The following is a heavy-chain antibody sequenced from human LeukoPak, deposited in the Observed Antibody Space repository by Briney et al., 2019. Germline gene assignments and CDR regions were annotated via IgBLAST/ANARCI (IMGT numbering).Heavy chain of an antibody. CDR2: ISWDGGST. Sequence: GGSLRLSCAASGFTFDDYAMHWVRQAPGKGLEWVSLISWDGGSTYYADSVKGRFTISRDNSKNSLYLQMNSLRAEDTALYYCAKDRYGTYYFDYSSQGTLVTVSS. J-gene: IGHJ4*02. V-gene: IGHV3-43D*04. CDR1: GFTFDDYA. D-gene: IGHD1-1*01. CDR3: AKDRYGTYYFDY.